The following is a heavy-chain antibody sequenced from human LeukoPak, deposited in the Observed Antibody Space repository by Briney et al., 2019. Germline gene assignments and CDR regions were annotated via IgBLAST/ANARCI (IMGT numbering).Heavy chain of an antibody. V-gene: IGHV3-53*01. CDR3: ARDNPTGVGVSMDV. CDR2: IYIGNTT. J-gene: IGHJ6*03. D-gene: IGHD1-1*01. CDR1: GFIVSSSY. Sequence: GGSLRLSCAASGFIVSSSYMTWVRQAPGKGLEWVSLIYIGNTTYYADSVKGRFTISRDNSKNTLYLQMNSLRAEDTALYYCARDNPTGVGVSMDVWGEGTMVTVSS.